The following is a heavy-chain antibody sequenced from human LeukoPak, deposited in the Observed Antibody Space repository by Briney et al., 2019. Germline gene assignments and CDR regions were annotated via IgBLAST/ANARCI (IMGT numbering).Heavy chain of an antibody. CDR2: INPNSGGT. V-gene: IGHV1-2*02. D-gene: IGHD3-10*01. CDR1: GYTLAGYY. CDR3: ATFYGSGRPIPYYYYMDV. Sequence: ASVKVSCKASGYTLAGYYMHWVRQAPGQGLEWMGWINPNSGGTNYAQKFQGRVTMTRDTSISTAYMELSRLRSDDTAVYYCATFYGSGRPIPYYYYMDVWGKGTTVTVSS. J-gene: IGHJ6*03.